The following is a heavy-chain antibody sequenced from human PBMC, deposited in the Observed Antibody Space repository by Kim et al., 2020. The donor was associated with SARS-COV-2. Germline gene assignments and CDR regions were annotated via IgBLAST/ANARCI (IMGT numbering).Heavy chain of an antibody. D-gene: IGHD5-12*01. J-gene: IGHJ6*02. Sequence: GGSLRLSCAASGFTFNSYGMHWVRQAPGKGLDWAAVIWYDGSKKYYADFVKGRFTISRDNSKNTLYLQMNSLRAEDTAVYYCARMSAWRMDVWGQGTTVTVSS. CDR3: ARMSAWRMDV. CDR2: IWYDGSKK. CDR1: GFTFNSYG. V-gene: IGHV3-33*08.